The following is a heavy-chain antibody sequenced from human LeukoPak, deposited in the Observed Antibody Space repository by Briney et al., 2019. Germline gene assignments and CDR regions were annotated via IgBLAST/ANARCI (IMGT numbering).Heavy chain of an antibody. D-gene: IGHD4-17*01. CDR2: ISAYNGNT. J-gene: IGHJ4*02. Sequence: GASVKVSCKASGYTFTSYGISWVRQAPGQGLEWMGWISAYNGNTNYAQKLQGRVTMTTDTSTSTAYMELRSLRSDDTAVYYCARAPPLEYGDYYFDYWGQGTLVTVSS. V-gene: IGHV1-18*01. CDR3: ARAPPLEYGDYYFDY. CDR1: GYTFTSYG.